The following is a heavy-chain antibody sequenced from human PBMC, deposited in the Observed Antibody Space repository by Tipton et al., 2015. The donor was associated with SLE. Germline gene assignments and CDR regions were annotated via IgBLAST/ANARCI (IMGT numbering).Heavy chain of an antibody. V-gene: IGHV4-38-2*02. Sequence: TLSLTCTVSGFSISSGYYWGWIRQPPGKGLEWIGTIYHSGSTYYNPSLKSRVTISVDTSKNQFSLKRSSVTAADTAVYYCARDRVSGLGIWGQGTMVTVSA. J-gene: IGHJ3*02. CDR3: ARDRVSGLGI. CDR1: GFSISSGYY. CDR2: IYHSGST. D-gene: IGHD3-10*01.